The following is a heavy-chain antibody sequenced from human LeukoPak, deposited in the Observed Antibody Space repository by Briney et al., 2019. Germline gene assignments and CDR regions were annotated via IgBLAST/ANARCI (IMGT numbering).Heavy chain of an antibody. CDR3: AKDSYYDSSGPRPVDY. D-gene: IGHD3-22*01. CDR1: GFTFSSYG. CDR2: ISYDGSNK. J-gene: IGHJ4*02. Sequence: GGSLRLSCAASGFTFSSYGMPWVRQAPGKGLEWVAVISYDGSNKYYADSVKGRFTISRDNSKNTLYLQVNSLRAEDTAVYYCAKDSYYDSSGPRPVDYWGQGTLVTVSS. V-gene: IGHV3-30*18.